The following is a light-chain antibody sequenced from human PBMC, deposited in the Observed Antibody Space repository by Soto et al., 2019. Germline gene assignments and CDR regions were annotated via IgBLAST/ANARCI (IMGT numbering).Light chain of an antibody. CDR3: RPYVTTPRT. CDR1: QTVAYTS. Sequence: EIVLTQSPGILSLSPGARATLSCRASQTVAYTSLAWYQQRPGQAPRLLIYGTSTRATGTPDRFIGSGSGTAFTLNISGLEPEDFAVYYCRPYVTTPRTFGQGTKVE. CDR2: GTS. V-gene: IGKV3-20*01. J-gene: IGKJ1*01.